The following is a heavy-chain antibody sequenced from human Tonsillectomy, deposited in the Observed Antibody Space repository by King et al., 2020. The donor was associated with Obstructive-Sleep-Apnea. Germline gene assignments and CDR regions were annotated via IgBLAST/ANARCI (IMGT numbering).Heavy chain of an antibody. CDR1: GFTFSNNY. V-gene: IGHV3-30*18. D-gene: IGHD3-10*01. J-gene: IGHJ5*02. CDR3: AKAQGGRFGEFPSNWFDP. CDR2: MSYDGTYK. Sequence: VQLVESGGGVVQPGRSLRLSCAASGFTFSNNYMHWVRQPPGKGLEWVAVMSYDGTYKYYADSVKGRLTISRDNFKNTLYLQMNSLRAEDTAVYYCAKAQGGRFGEFPSNWFDPWGQGTLVTVSS.